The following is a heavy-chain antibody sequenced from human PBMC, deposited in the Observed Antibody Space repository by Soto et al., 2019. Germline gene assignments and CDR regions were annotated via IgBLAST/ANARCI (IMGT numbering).Heavy chain of an antibody. CDR3: AKDWLTMIVVGAFDY. CDR2: TSGSGGST. Sequence: SGGSLRLSCAASGFTFSSYAMSWVRQAPGKGLEWVSATSGSGGSTYYADSVKGRFTISRDNSKNTLYLQMNSLRAEDTAVYYCAKDWLTMIVVGAFDYWGQGTLVTVSS. CDR1: GFTFSSYA. J-gene: IGHJ4*02. D-gene: IGHD3-22*01. V-gene: IGHV3-23*01.